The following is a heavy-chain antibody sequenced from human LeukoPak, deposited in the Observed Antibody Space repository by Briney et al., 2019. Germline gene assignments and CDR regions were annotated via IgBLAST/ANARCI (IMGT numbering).Heavy chain of an antibody. CDR1: GFTFSNFA. D-gene: IGHD5-12*01. CDR3: AREGMVATFDY. Sequence: GGSLRLSCAASGFTFSNFAMTWVRQAPGKGLEWVSSIVGSSSTYYADSLKGRFTISRDNAKNSLYLQMNSLRAEDTAIYYCAREGMVATFDYWGQGTLVTVSS. CDR2: IVGSSST. J-gene: IGHJ4*02. V-gene: IGHV3-69-1*02.